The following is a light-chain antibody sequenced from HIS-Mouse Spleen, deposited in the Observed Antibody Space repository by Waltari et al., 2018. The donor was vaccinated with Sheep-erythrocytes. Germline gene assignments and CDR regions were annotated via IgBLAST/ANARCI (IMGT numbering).Light chain of an antibody. J-gene: IGLJ1*01. CDR2: DVS. CDR1: SSDVGGYNY. Sequence: QSALTQPASVSGSPGQSVTISCTGTSSDVGGYNYVSWYQQHPGKAPKLMIYDVSKRPSGVPDRFSGSKSSNAASLTISGLQAEDEADYYCCSYAGSYNHVFATGTKVTVL. CDR3: CSYAGSYNHV. V-gene: IGLV2-11*01.